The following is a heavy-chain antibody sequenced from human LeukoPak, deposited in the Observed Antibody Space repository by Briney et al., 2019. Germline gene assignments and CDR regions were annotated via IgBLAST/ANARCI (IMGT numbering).Heavy chain of an antibody. CDR1: GFTFTNYW. J-gene: IGHJ4*02. Sequence: GGSLRLSCVASGFTFTNYWMHWVRQAPGKGLVWVARMNSDASSTSYADSVKGRFTISRDNAKKTLYLQMNSLRAEDTAVYYCARGPDYGRPLRGQGTLVTVSP. CDR3: ARGPDYGRPL. V-gene: IGHV3-74*01. D-gene: IGHD4-17*01. CDR2: MNSDASST.